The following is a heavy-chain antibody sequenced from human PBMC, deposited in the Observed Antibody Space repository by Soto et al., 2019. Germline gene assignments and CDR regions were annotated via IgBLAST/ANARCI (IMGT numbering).Heavy chain of an antibody. CDR1: GFTFSDHY. V-gene: IGHV3-72*01. J-gene: IGHJ4*02. Sequence: GGSLRLSCAASGFTFSDHYMDWVRQAPGKGLEWVGRTRNKANSYTTEYAASVKGRFTISRDDSKNSLYLQMNSLKTEDTAVYYCARRYCSSTSCYIYFDYWGQGTLVTVS. D-gene: IGHD2-2*02. CDR2: TRNKANSYTT. CDR3: ARRYCSSTSCYIYFDY.